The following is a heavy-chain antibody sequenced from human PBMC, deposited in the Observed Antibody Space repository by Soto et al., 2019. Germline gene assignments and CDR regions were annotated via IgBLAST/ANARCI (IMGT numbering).Heavy chain of an antibody. CDR3: ARAGRATVSLYMFDF. CDR1: GYTFTSFY. Sequence: QVQLVQSGAEVKKPGASVKISCKASGYTFTSFYIHWVRQAPGQGLEWMGIINPTGGSASYAQRFQGRVTVTRYTSTDTVYMEMRSLTSEDTAVYYCARAGRATVSLYMFDFWGQGTQVTVSS. D-gene: IGHD3-10*01. J-gene: IGHJ4*02. CDR2: INPTGGSA. V-gene: IGHV1-46*01.